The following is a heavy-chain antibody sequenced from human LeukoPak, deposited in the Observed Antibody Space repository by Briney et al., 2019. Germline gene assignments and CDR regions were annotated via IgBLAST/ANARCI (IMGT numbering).Heavy chain of an antibody. CDR2: IYHSGST. V-gene: IGHV4-38-2*02. D-gene: IGHD1-26*01. Sequence: PSETLSLTCTVSGYSISSGYYWGWIRQPPGKGLEWIGSIYHSGSTYYNPSLKSRVTISVDTSKNQFSLKLSSVTAADTAVYYCARARSGNNWFDPWGQGTLVTVSS. J-gene: IGHJ5*02. CDR3: ARARSGNNWFDP. CDR1: GYSISSGYY.